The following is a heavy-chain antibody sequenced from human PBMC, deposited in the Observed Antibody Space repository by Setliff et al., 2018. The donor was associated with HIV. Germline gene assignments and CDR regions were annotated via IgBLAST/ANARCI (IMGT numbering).Heavy chain of an antibody. Sequence: ASVKVSCKASGFPFSSYGISWVRQAPGQGLEWMGWISTYNGNTDYAQKLQGRVTMTTDTSTSTAYMELRSLRSDDSAVYYCARDDYGDYVGDYWGQGTLVTVSS. V-gene: IGHV1-18*01. CDR3: ARDDYGDYVGDY. J-gene: IGHJ4*02. CDR2: ISTYNGNT. D-gene: IGHD4-17*01. CDR1: GFPFSSYG.